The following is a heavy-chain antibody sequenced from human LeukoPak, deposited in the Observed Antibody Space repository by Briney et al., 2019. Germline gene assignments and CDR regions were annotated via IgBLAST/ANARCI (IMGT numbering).Heavy chain of an antibody. CDR2: IKQDGSEK. CDR3: ARDGYDFWSGYYRLDY. V-gene: IGHV3-7*01. J-gene: IGHJ4*02. CDR1: GFTFSDYY. D-gene: IGHD3-3*01. Sequence: PGGSLRLSCEASGFTFSDYYMSWIRQAPGKGLEWVANIKQDGSEKYYVDSVKGRFTISRDNAKNSLYLQMNSLRAEDTAVYYCARDGYDFWSGYYRLDYWGQGTLVTVSS.